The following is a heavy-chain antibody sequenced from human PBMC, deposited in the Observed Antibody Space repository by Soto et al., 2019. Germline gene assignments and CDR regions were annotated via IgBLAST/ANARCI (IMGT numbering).Heavy chain of an antibody. J-gene: IGHJ4*02. CDR1: GFTFSTYG. V-gene: IGHV3-30*18. D-gene: IGHD3-10*01. Sequence: GGSLRLSCAASGFTFSTYGMHWVRQAPGKGLEWVAVISYDGSNKYYPDSVKGRFTISRDNSKNTLYLQMNSLRAEDTAVYYCAKVGVYNSGSPLFDWGQGTMVTVSS. CDR2: ISYDGSNK. CDR3: AKVGVYNSGSPLFD.